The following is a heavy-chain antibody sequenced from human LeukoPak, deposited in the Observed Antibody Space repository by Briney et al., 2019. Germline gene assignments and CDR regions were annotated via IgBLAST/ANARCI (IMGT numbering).Heavy chain of an antibody. CDR3: ARSWYTLDY. J-gene: IGHJ4*02. Sequence: PGGSLRLSCAASGFIFSGYWMGWVRQAPGKGLEWVAHINEDGRGKYYVDSLKGRFSISRDNAKNSLYLQMDSLRAEDTAVYYCARSWYTLDYWGQGTLVIVSS. CDR1: GFIFSGYW. V-gene: IGHV3-7*04. D-gene: IGHD6-13*01. CDR2: INEDGRGK.